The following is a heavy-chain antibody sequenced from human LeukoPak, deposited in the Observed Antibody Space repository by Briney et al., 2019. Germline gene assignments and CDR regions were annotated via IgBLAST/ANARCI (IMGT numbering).Heavy chain of an antibody. Sequence: GGSLRLSCAASGFTFSSYAMSWVRQAPGKGLEWVSAISGSGGSTYYADSVKGRFTISRDNSKNTLYLQMNSLSAEDTAVYYCATGPWGYGYYFDYWGQGTLVTVSS. V-gene: IGHV3-23*01. CDR1: GFTFSSYA. J-gene: IGHJ4*02. D-gene: IGHD5-18*01. CDR2: ISGSGGST. CDR3: ATGPWGYGYYFDY.